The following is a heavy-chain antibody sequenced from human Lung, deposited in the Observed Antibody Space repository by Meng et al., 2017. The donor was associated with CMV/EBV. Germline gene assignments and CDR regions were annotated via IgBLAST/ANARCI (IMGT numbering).Heavy chain of an antibody. CDR3: VKEHLPVFGVGLPGDY. CDR1: GFTFSDYA. J-gene: IGHJ4*02. V-gene: IGHV3-49*04. CDR2: IRSRAYGGTT. D-gene: IGHD3-3*01. Sequence: GGSXRLXCTASGFTFSDYAIPWVRQAPGKGLEWVGLIRSRAYGGTTEYVASVRGRFTVSRDDSKNIAYLKMNGLKTEDTAVYSCVKEHLPVFGVGLPGDYWXQGTXVTVSS.